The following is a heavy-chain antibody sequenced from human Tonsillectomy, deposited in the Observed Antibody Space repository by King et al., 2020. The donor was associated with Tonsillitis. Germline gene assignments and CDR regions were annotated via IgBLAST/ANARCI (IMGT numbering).Heavy chain of an antibody. CDR2: LSGSSKTI. V-gene: IGHV3-48*01. J-gene: IGHJ6*02. Sequence: VQLVESGGDLVQPGWSLILSCAASVFTFSSYSMNWVRQAPGGGLEWPSYLSGSSKTIYYSDSVKGRFTVAIDNAENSLYLQMNSLRAEDMAVYFCARDRGGSSSSYGMDVWGQGTTVTVSS. CDR3: ARDRGGSSSSYGMDV. CDR1: VFTFSSYS. D-gene: IGHD6-6*01.